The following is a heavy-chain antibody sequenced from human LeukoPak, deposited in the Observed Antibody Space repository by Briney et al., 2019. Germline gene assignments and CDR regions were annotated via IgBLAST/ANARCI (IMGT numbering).Heavy chain of an antibody. Sequence: SSETLSLTCTVSGGSISNFYWMWIRQPPGKGLEWIGYVYYSGSTNYNPSLKSRVTISVDTSKTLFSLKLSSVTAADTAVYYCARLRCTTTSCYYGLDVWGQGTTVTVSS. D-gene: IGHD2-2*01. V-gene: IGHV4-59*08. J-gene: IGHJ6*02. CDR1: GGSISNFY. CDR3: ARLRCTTTSCYYGLDV. CDR2: VYYSGST.